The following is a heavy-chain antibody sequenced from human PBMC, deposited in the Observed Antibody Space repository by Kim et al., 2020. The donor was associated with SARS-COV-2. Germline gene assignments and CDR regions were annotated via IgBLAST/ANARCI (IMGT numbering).Heavy chain of an antibody. Sequence: SETLSLTCTVSGGSISSGGYYWSWIRQHPGKGLEWFGYIYYSGSTYYNPSLKSRVTISVDTSKNRFSLKLSSVTAADTAVYYCARRQMGEMAAAGPGNWFDPWGQGTLVTVSS. CDR1: GGSISSGGYY. J-gene: IGHJ5*02. CDR3: ARRQMGEMAAAGPGNWFDP. D-gene: IGHD6-13*01. V-gene: IGHV4-31*03. CDR2: IYYSGST.